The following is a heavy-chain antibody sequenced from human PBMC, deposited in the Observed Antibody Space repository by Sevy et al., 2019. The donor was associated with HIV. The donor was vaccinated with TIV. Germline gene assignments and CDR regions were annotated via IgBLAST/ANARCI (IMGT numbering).Heavy chain of an antibody. CDR1: GFTFSSYW. D-gene: IGHD6-19*01. V-gene: IGHV3-74*01. J-gene: IGHJ4*02. Sequence: GGSLRLSCAASGFTFSSYWMHWVRQAPGKGLVWVSRVNSDGSSTSYADSVKGRFTISRDSSENTLYLQMNSLRAEDTSVYFCARDRQDRSGWYFFDYWGQGTLVTVSS. CDR2: VNSDGSST. CDR3: ARDRQDRSGWYFFDY.